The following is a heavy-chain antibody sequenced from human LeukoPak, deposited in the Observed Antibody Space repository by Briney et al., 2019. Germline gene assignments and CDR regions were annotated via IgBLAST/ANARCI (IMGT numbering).Heavy chain of an antibody. CDR1: GFTFSIYA. Sequence: GGSLRLSCAASGFTFSIYAMHWVRQGPGKGLERVSGISYNGSQTYYGNSVKDRFTISRDNAKNTVYLQVASLRVDDMAVYYCVRDRGGSGWYYFDYWGQGILVTVSS. CDR3: VRDRGGSGWYYFDY. D-gene: IGHD6-19*01. V-gene: IGHV3-64*01. CDR2: ISYNGSQT. J-gene: IGHJ4*02.